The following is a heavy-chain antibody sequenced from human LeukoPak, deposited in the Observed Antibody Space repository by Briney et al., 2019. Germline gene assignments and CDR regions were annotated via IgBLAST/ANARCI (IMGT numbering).Heavy chain of an antibody. CDR2: ISSSSSTI. Sequence: GGSLRLSCAASGFTFSSSAMSWVRQAPGKGLEWVSYISSSSSTIYYADSVKGRFTISRDNAKNLLYLQMNSLRAEDTAVYYCARDSHHYYYDSSGYYDDAFDIWGQGTMVTVSS. V-gene: IGHV3-48*01. J-gene: IGHJ3*02. CDR1: GFTFSSSA. D-gene: IGHD3-22*01. CDR3: ARDSHHYYYDSSGYYDDAFDI.